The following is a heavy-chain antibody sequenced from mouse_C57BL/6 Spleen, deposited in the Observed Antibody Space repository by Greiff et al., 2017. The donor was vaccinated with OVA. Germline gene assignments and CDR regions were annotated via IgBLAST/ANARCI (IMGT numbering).Heavy chain of an antibody. Sequence: QVQLQQSGAELVKPGASVKISCKASGYAFSSYWMNWVKQRPGKGLEWFGQIYPGDGDTNYNGKFKGKATLTADKSSSTAYMQLSSLTSEDSAVYFCASSVDGYPRFAYWGQGTLVTVSA. CDR2: IYPGDGDT. CDR3: ASSVDGYPRFAY. V-gene: IGHV1-80*01. CDR1: GYAFSSYW. D-gene: IGHD2-3*01. J-gene: IGHJ3*01.